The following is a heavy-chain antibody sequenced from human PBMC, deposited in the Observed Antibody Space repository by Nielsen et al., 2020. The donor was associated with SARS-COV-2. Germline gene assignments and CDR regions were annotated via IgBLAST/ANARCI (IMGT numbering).Heavy chain of an antibody. V-gene: IGHV4-34*01. D-gene: IGHD6-13*01. CDR2: INHSGST. CDR1: GGSFSGYY. CDR3: ARERWQQLVR. J-gene: IGHJ4*02. Sequence: SETLSLTCAVYGGSFSGYYWSWIRQPPGKGLEWIGEINHSGSTNYNPSLKSRVTISVDTSKNQFSLKLSSVTAADTAVYYCARERWQQLVRWGQGTLVTVSS.